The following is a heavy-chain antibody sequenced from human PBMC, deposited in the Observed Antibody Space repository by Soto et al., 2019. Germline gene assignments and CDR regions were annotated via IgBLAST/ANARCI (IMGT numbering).Heavy chain of an antibody. CDR1: GFTFSSYA. D-gene: IGHD2-2*01. Sequence: EVQLLESGGGLVQPGGSLRLSCAASGFTFSSYAMSWVRQAPGKGQEWVSAISGSGGSTYYADSVKGRFTISRDNSKNALYLRMNSLRAEDTAVYSCAKFFSGRSGQLLSLNTPGDYYYYGMDVWGQGTTVTVAS. CDR3: AKFFSGRSGQLLSLNTPGDYYYYGMDV. CDR2: ISGSGGST. V-gene: IGHV3-23*01. J-gene: IGHJ6*02.